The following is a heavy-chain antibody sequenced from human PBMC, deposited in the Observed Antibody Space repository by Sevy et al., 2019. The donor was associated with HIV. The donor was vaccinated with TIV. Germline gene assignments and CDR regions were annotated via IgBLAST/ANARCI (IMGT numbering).Heavy chain of an antibody. V-gene: IGHV2-5*01. CDR2: IFWNDDK. D-gene: IGHD6-13*01. CDR1: GFSLSTSGVG. J-gene: IGHJ4*02. Sequence: SGPTLVKPTQTLTLTCTFSGFSLSTSGVGVGWISQPPGKALEWLAAIFWNDDKRYSPSLKSRLTITKDTSKNQVVLNMTNMDPVDTAIYYCAHKGVAAGLDYWGQGTLVTVSS. CDR3: AHKGVAAGLDY.